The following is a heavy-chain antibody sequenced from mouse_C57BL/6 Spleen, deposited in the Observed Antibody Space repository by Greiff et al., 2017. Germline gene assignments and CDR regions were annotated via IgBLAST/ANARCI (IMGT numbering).Heavy chain of an antibody. V-gene: IGHV1-18*01. CDR3: AGGNPWFAY. CDR2: INPNNGGT. D-gene: IGHD2-1*01. CDR1: GYTFTDYN. Sequence: EVMLVESGPELVKPGASVKIPCKASGYTFTDYNMDWVKQSHGKSLEWIGDINPNNGGTIYNQKFKGKATLTVDKSSSTAYMELRSLTSEDTAVYYCAGGNPWFAYWGQGTLVTVSA. J-gene: IGHJ3*01.